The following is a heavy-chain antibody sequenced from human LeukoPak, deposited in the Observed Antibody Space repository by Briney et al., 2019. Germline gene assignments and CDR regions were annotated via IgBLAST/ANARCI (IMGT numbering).Heavy chain of an antibody. CDR3: ARDYNPGIAVAGTGFDY. CDR1: GFTFSSYW. D-gene: IGHD6-19*01. CDR2: VKQDGSEK. J-gene: IGHJ4*02. V-gene: IGHV3-7*01. Sequence: GGSLRLSCAASGFTFSSYWMSWVRQAPGKGLEWVANVKQDGSEKYYVDSVKGRFTISRDNAKNSLYLQMNSLRAEDTAVYYCARDYNPGIAVAGTGFDYWGQGTLATVSS.